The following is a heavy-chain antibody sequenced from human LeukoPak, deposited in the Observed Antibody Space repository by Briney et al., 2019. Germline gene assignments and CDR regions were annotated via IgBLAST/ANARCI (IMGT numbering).Heavy chain of an antibody. CDR1: GGSFSGYY. J-gene: IGHJ4*02. CDR3: ARGSSYYDFWKYYFDY. CDR2: INHSGST. D-gene: IGHD3-3*01. V-gene: IGHV4-34*01. Sequence: SETLSLTCAVYGGSFSGYYWSWIRQPPGKGLEWIGEINHSGSTNYNPSLKSRVTISVDTSKNQFSLKLTSVTAADTAVYYCARGSSYYDFWKYYFDYWGQGTLVTVSS.